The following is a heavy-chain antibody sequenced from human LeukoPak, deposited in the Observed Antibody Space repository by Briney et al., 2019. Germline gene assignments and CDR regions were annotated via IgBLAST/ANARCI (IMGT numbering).Heavy chain of an antibody. D-gene: IGHD3-9*01. CDR2: IKQDGSEK. V-gene: IGHV3-7*01. CDR3: ARGYYDILTGYYNGDAFDI. Sequence: GGSLRLSCAASGFTFSSYAMSWVRQAPGKWLEWVANIKQDGSEKYYVDSVKGRFTISRDNAKNSLYLQMNILRAEDTAVYYCARGYYDILTGYYNGDAFDIWGQGTMVTVSS. J-gene: IGHJ3*02. CDR1: GFTFSSYA.